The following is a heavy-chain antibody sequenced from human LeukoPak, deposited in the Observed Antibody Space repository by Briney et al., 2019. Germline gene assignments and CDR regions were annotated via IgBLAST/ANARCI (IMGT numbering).Heavy chain of an antibody. CDR1: GFTSDDYA. V-gene: IGHV3-9*02. CDR3: TKDAVGSISGYLPD. D-gene: IGHD5-12*01. CDR2: ITWNSGTI. J-gene: IGHJ4*02. Sequence: PGRSLRLSCAASGFTSDDYAMHWVRQAPGEGLEWVAGITWNSGTIAYADSVKGRFTISRDNAKNSLYLEMNSLRAEDTALYYCTKDAVGSISGYLPDWGQGTLVTVSA.